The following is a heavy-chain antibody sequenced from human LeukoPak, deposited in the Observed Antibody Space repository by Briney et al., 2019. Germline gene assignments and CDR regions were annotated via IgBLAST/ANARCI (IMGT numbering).Heavy chain of an antibody. J-gene: IGHJ4*02. CDR1: VFSLTSTGMC. CDR3: ARIRSDSGGNAGADY. V-gene: IGHV2-70*11. CDR2: IDWYDDK. Sequence: SGPALVKPTQTLTLTGTFSVFSLTSTGMCVAWIRQPPAKPLEWLARIDWYDDKYYSTSLKTRLTISKDTSKNQLVLTMTNMDPVDTATYYCARIRSDSGGNAGADYWGQGMLVTVSS. D-gene: IGHD4-23*01.